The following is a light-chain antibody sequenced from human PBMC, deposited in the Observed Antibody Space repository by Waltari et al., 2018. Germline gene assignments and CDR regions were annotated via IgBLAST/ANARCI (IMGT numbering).Light chain of an antibody. J-gene: IGKJ4*01. CDR1: QSVRSY. CDR3: QQRSNWPLT. CDR2: DAS. Sequence: IVLTQSPATLSLSPGERATLSCRASQSVRSYLAWYQQKPGQPPRLLIYDASNRATGIPARFSGSGSGTDFTLTISSLEAEDFAVYYCQQRSNWPLTFGGGTKVEIK. V-gene: IGKV3-11*01.